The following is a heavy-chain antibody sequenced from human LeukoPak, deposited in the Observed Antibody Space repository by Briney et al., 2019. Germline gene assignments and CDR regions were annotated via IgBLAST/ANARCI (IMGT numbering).Heavy chain of an antibody. J-gene: IGHJ4*02. CDR3: ARGPGAHGYFDY. V-gene: IGHV1-2*02. CDR2: INPNSGGT. D-gene: IGHD7-27*01. Sequence: ASVKVSCKASGYTFTDYYMHWVRQAPGQGLEWMGWINPNSGGTNYAQKFQGRVTMTRDTSISTAYMELSRLRSDDTAVYHCARGPGAHGYFDYWGQGTLVTVSS. CDR1: GYTFTDYY.